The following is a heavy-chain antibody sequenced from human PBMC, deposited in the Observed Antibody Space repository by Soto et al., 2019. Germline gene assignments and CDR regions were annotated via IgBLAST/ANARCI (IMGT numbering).Heavy chain of an antibody. CDR3: TRQRYSSGWPQGYDP. V-gene: IGHV3-73*01. Sequence: GGSLRLSCAASGFTFSGSAMHWVRQASGKGLEWVGRIRSKANSYATAYAASVKGRFTISRDDSKNTAYLQMNSLKTEDTAVYYCTRQRYSSGWPQGYDPWGQGTLVTVSS. CDR1: GFTFSGSA. CDR2: IRSKANSYAT. J-gene: IGHJ5*02. D-gene: IGHD6-19*01.